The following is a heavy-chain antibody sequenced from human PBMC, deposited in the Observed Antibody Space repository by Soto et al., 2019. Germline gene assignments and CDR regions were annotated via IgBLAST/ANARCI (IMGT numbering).Heavy chain of an antibody. V-gene: IGHV4-4*07. CDR3: AREEVGYCSGGRCYYYVMDV. CDR1: GGSISSYY. D-gene: IGHD2-15*01. Sequence: SETLSLTCTVSGGSISSYYWSWIRQPAGKGLEWIGRIYTSGNTNYNPSLKSRVTMSVDTSKNQLSLKLSSVTAADTAVYYCAREEVGYCSGGRCYYYVMDVWGQGTTVTVSS. CDR2: IYTSGNT. J-gene: IGHJ6*02.